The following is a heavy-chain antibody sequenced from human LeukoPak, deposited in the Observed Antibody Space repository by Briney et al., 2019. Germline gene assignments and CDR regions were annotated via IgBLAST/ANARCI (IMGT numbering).Heavy chain of an antibody. CDR3: ATSSRGYCSSTSCAPDN. D-gene: IGHD2-2*01. CDR1: GFTFSSYA. V-gene: IGHV3-23*01. CDR2: ISGSGGST. J-gene: IGHJ4*02. Sequence: GGSLRLSCAASGFTFSSYAMSWVSQAPGKGLEWVSAISGSGGSTYYADSVKGRFTISRDNSKNTLYLQMNSLRAEDTAVYYCATSSRGYCSSTSCAPDNWGQGTLVTVSS.